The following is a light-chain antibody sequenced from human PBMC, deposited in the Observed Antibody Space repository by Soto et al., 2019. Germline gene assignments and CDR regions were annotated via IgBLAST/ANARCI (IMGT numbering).Light chain of an antibody. J-gene: IGLJ1*01. Sequence: QSALTQPPSASGTPGQRVTISCSGSSSNIGNYDVSWYQQLPGTAPKLLIFRNYERPSGVPDRFSGSKSGTSASLAISGLRSEDEADYYCAAWDDSLSAYVFGTGTKLTV. CDR2: RNY. CDR1: SSNIGNYD. V-gene: IGLV1-47*01. CDR3: AAWDDSLSAYV.